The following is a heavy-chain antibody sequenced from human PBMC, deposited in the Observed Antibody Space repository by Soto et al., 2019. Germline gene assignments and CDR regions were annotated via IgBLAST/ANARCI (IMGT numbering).Heavy chain of an antibody. J-gene: IGHJ4*02. D-gene: IGHD6-13*01. V-gene: IGHV4-39*01. CDR1: GGSICSSSYY. Sequence: QLQLQESGPGLVKPSETLSLTCTVSGGSICSSSYYWVWIRQPPGNGLEWIGSIYYSGSTYYNPSLKSRVTISVDTSKNQFSLKLRSVTAADTAVYYCARQAPDSRSWYCDYWGQGTLVTVSS. CDR3: ARQAPDSRSWYCDY. CDR2: IYYSGST.